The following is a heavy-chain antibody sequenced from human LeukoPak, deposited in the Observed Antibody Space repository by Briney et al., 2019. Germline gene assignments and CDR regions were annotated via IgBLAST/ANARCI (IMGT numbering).Heavy chain of an antibody. V-gene: IGHV4-34*01. CDR2: INHSGST. J-gene: IGHJ4*02. Sequence: SETLSLTCAVYGGSFSAYYWSWIRQPPGKGLEWIGEINHSGSTNYNPSLKSRVTISVDTSKNQFSLKLNSVTAADTAVYYCARGKEVITMLRGLKPGYYFDYWGQGTLVTVSS. CDR1: GGSFSAYY. CDR3: ARGKEVITMLRGLKPGYYFDY. D-gene: IGHD3-10*01.